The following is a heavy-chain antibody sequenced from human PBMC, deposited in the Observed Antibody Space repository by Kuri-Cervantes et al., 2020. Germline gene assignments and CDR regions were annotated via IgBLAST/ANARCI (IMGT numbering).Heavy chain of an antibody. CDR1: GFTFSNYG. CDR3: AKDDSSTWYSYFDY. V-gene: IGHV3-30*02. CDR2: IRYDGSNK. D-gene: IGHD6-13*01. Sequence: GGSLRLSCAASGFTFSNYGTHWVRQAPGKGLERVAFIRYDGSNKYCVDSVKGRFTISRDNSKNTLFLQMNSLRAEDTAVYYCAKDDSSTWYSYFDYWGQGTLVTVSS. J-gene: IGHJ4*02.